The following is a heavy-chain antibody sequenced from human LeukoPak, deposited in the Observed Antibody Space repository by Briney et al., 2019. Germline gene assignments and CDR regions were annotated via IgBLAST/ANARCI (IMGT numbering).Heavy chain of an antibody. Sequence: PGGSLRLSSAASGFIVSDFDMNWVRQAPGKGLEWVSYLSTSGSYIHYADSVKGRFTISRDAGKNSLYLQLDSLTVEDTAVYFCARGNYDFAYDPWGQGTLVTVSS. CDR2: LSTSGSYI. CDR1: GFIVSDFD. D-gene: IGHD3-3*01. J-gene: IGHJ5*02. V-gene: IGHV3-21*01. CDR3: ARGNYDFAYDP.